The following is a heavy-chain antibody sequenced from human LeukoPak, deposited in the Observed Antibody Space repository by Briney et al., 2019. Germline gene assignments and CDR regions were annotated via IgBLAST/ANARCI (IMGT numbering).Heavy chain of an antibody. CDR3: ARGDAFSGDH. CDR2: IHPEGNEK. Sequence: PGGSLRLSCAASGFTSDDYGMSWVRQAPGRGLEWVANIHPEGNEKYHVESVKGRFTISRDNAKSSLFLQMNGLRAEDTAVYYFARGDAFSGDHWGQGTLVTVSS. J-gene: IGHJ4*02. CDR1: GFTSDDYG. V-gene: IGHV3-7*04.